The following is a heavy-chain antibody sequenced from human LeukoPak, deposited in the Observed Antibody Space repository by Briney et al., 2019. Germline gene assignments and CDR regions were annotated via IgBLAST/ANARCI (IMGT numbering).Heavy chain of an antibody. D-gene: IGHD3-22*01. CDR3: ARDSLYDSSGYYYSFDY. CDR2: TYTSGST. Sequence: SETLSLTCTVSGGSISSYYWSWIRQPAGKGLEWIGRTYTSGSTNYNPSLKSRVTMSVDTSKNQFSLKLSSVTAADTAVYYCARDSLYDSSGYYYSFDYWGQGTLVTVSS. J-gene: IGHJ4*02. V-gene: IGHV4-4*07. CDR1: GGSISSYY.